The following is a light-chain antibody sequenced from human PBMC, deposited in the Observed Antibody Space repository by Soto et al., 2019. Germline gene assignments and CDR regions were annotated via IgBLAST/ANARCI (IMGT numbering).Light chain of an antibody. Sequence: EIVMTQSPATLSVSPGERATLSCRASQRVSILLAWYQQKPGQAPRLLIHGATTRATGIPARFSGSGSGTEFTLTISSLQSEDFAVYYCQQYNNWPRTFGQGTKVDI. V-gene: IGKV3-15*01. CDR2: GAT. CDR1: QRVSIL. J-gene: IGKJ1*01. CDR3: QQYNNWPRT.